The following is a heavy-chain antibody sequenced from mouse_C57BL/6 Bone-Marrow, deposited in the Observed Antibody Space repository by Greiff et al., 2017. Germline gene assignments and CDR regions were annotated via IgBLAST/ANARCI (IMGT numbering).Heavy chain of an antibody. CDR2: INPSSGYT. CDR1: GYTFTSYW. J-gene: IGHJ1*03. Sequence: QVQLKQSGAELAKPGASVKLSCKASGYTFTSYWMHWVKQRPGQGLEWIGYINPSSGYTKYIQKFKDKATLTADKSSSTAYMQLSSLTYEDSAVYYCARGIYYYGSSYGGWYFDVWGTGTTVTVSS. D-gene: IGHD1-1*01. V-gene: IGHV1-7*01. CDR3: ARGIYYYGSSYGGWYFDV.